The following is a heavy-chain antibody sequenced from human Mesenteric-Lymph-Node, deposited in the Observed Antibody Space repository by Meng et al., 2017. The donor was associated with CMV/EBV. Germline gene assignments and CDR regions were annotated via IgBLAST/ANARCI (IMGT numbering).Heavy chain of an antibody. D-gene: IGHD3-3*01. Sequence: ASVKVSCKASEYTFTAYYMHWVRQAPGQGLEWMGWINPNSGGTNYAQKFQGRVTMTRDTSISTAYMELSRLRSDDTAVYYCARARQDFGVVSYYYYGMDVWGQGTTVTVSS. V-gene: IGHV1-2*02. J-gene: IGHJ6*02. CDR2: INPNSGGT. CDR1: EYTFTAYY. CDR3: ARARQDFGVVSYYYYGMDV.